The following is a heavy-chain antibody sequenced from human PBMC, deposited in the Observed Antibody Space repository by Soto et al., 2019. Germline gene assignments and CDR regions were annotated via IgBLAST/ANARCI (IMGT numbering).Heavy chain of an antibody. Sequence: PETLSLTCAVYGGSFSGYYWSWIRQPPGKGLEWIGKINHSGSTNYNPSLKSRVTISVDTSKNQFSLKLSSVTAADTAVYYCARFTLSRGYSYGPFDYWGQGTLVTVSS. CDR1: GGSFSGYY. V-gene: IGHV4-34*01. J-gene: IGHJ4*02. CDR2: INHSGST. D-gene: IGHD5-18*01. CDR3: ARFTLSRGYSYGPFDY.